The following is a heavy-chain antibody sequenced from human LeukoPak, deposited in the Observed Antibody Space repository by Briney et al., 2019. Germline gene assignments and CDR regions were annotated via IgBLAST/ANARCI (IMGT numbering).Heavy chain of an antibody. D-gene: IGHD2-15*01. CDR3: AKGVGYCSGGSCQQFDY. CDR1: GFNFTNAW. V-gene: IGHV3-30*02. Sequence: GGSLRLSCVASGFNFTNAWMSWVRQAPGKGLEWVAFIRYDGSNKYYADSVKGRFTISRDNSKNTLYLQMNSLRAEDTAAYYCAKGVGYCSGGSCQQFDYWGQGTLVTVSS. J-gene: IGHJ4*02. CDR2: IRYDGSNK.